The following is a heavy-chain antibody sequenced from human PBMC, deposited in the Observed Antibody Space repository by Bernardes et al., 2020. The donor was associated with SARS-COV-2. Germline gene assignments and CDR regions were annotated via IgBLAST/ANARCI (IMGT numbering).Heavy chain of an antibody. J-gene: IGHJ3*02. Sequence: GGSLRLSCAASGFTFDDYGMSWVRQAPGKGLEWVSGINWNGGSTGYADSVKGRFTISRDNAKNSLYLQMNSLRAEDTALYYCARDYQNTYYDSSGRDAFDIWGQGTMVTVSS. V-gene: IGHV3-20*04. CDR2: INWNGGST. CDR1: GFTFDDYG. D-gene: IGHD3-22*01. CDR3: ARDYQNTYYDSSGRDAFDI.